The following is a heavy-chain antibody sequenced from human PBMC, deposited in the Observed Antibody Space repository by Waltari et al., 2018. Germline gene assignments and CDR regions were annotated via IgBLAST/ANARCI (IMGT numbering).Heavy chain of an antibody. CDR3: ARDHYYSKDV. CDR1: GFIFSTYW. J-gene: IGHJ6*04. V-gene: IGHV3-74*01. CDR2: IDNGDGTGT. Sequence: EVQLVESGGGLVQPGGSLRLSCEASGFIFSTYWMHWVRQGPGKGLVWASRIDNGDGTGTSYADSVKGRFTISRYNAKNTLDLQMNSLRAEYTGVYYCARDHYYSKDVWGTGTTVTVAS.